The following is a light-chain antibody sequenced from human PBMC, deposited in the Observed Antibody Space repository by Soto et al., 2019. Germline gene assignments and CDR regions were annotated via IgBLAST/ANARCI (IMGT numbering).Light chain of an antibody. J-gene: IGKJ4*01. CDR2: DAS. Sequence: EIVLTQSPATLSLPPGERAPLYCRASRSVSSYLAWYQQKPGQAPRLLIYDASSRATGIPDRFSGGGSGTDFTLTISRLEPEDFAVYYCQQFSSYPLTFGGGTKVDIK. CDR1: RSVSSY. V-gene: IGKV3-20*01. CDR3: QQFSSYPLT.